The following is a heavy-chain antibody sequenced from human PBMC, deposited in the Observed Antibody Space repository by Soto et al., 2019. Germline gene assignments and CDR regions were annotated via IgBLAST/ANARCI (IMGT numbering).Heavy chain of an antibody. Sequence: GSLRLCSAGSGVTLGDHYIGWVRQDTGKGLEWVGRSRDKPQGYSTAYAASVKGRFTTSRDESKNSAYLQMNSLKTEDTAVYYCVRATYFSDSSGYTRCLDYWGQGTLVTVSS. CDR1: GVTLGDHY. V-gene: IGHV3-72*01. J-gene: IGHJ4*02. D-gene: IGHD3-22*01. CDR2: SRDKPQGYST. CDR3: VRATYFSDSSGYTRCLDY.